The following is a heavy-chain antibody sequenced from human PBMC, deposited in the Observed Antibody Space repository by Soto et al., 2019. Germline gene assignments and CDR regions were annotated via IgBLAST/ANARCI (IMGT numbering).Heavy chain of an antibody. V-gene: IGHV4-59*12. D-gene: IGHD3-16*01. CDR2: IYHGGST. Sequence: SETLSLTCTVSGGSISSYYWSWIRQPPGKGLEWIGYIYHGGSTYYNPSLNSRVTISLDRSSNQFSLRLSSVTAADTAVYYCARDHYDYGYFDYWGQGALVTVSS. J-gene: IGHJ4*02. CDR1: GGSISSYY. CDR3: ARDHYDYGYFDY.